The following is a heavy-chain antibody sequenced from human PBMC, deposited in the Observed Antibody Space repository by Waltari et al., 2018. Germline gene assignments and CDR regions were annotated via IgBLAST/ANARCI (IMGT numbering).Heavy chain of an antibody. CDR2: IYWNDDK. CDR3: ARTNTYYDFWSGYYLGWFDP. CDR1: GFSLSTSGVG. J-gene: IGHJ5*02. D-gene: IGHD3-3*01. V-gene: IGHV2-5*01. Sequence: QITLKESGPTLVKPTQTLTLTCTFSGFSLSTSGVGVGWIRQPPGKALECLALIYWNDDKRYSPSLKSRLTITKDTSKNQVVLTMTNMDPVDTATYYCARTNTYYDFWSGYYLGWFDPWGQGTLVTVSS.